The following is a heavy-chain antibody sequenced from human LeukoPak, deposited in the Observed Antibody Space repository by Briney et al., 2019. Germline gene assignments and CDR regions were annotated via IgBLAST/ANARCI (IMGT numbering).Heavy chain of an antibody. J-gene: IGHJ4*02. CDR3: ARAYYGSGSPLDY. V-gene: IGHV1-69*13. D-gene: IGHD3-10*01. Sequence: SVKVSFKASGGTFISYAISWVRQAPGQGLEWMGGIIPIFGTANYAQKFQGRVTITADESTSTAYMELSSLRSEDTAVYYCARAYYGSGSPLDYWGQGTLVTVS. CDR2: IIPIFGTA. CDR1: GGTFISYA.